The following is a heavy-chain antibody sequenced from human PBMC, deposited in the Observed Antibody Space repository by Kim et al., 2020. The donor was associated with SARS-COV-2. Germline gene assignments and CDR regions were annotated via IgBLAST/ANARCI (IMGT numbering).Heavy chain of an antibody. CDR1: GYSISSGNY. V-gene: IGHV4-38-2*02. CDR3: ARDGGDFDIDY. CDR2: ISHFGST. D-gene: IGHD2-21*02. Sequence: SETLSLTCSVSGYSISSGNYWGWVRQTPGKGLEWIGSISHFGSTYYIPSLKSRLTISADTSKNQFSLELRSVTAADTAVYYCARDGGDFDIDYWGQGTLVTVST. J-gene: IGHJ4*02.